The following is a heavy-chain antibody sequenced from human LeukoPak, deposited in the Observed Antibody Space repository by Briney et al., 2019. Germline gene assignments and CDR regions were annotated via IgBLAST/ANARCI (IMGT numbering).Heavy chain of an antibody. CDR1: GFSFSTFA. CDR3: AKAERDTPLPTPFDY. V-gene: IGHV3-23*01. J-gene: IGHJ4*02. Sequence: GGSLRLSCEASGFSFSTFAMSWVRQAPGKGPEWVSGISGSGGSKYYAGSVKRRFTISGDNPKNTLYLQMTGLGAEDTAVYYCAKAERDTPLPTPFDYWGQGTLVTVSS. CDR2: ISGSGGSK. D-gene: IGHD2-15*01.